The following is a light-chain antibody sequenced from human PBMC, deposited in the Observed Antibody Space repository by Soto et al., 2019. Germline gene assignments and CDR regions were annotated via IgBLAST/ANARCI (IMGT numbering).Light chain of an antibody. CDR3: QQYDNWPYT. CDR2: GAS. J-gene: IGKJ2*01. Sequence: EIVMTHSPATLSVSPGERATLSCRASQSVSNNLAWYQQKPGQAHRLLIYGASTRATAIPARFSGSGSGTEGTITISSLQSEDGEVYVGQQYDNWPYTFGQGTKVDIK. CDR1: QSVSNN. V-gene: IGKV3-15*01.